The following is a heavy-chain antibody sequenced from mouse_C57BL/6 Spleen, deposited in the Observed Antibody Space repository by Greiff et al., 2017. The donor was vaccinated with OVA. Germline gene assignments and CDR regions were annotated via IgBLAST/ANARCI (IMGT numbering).Heavy chain of an antibody. CDR1: GFSLTSYG. Sequence: VQLQQSGPGLVQPSQSLSITCTVSGFSLTSYGVHWVRQSPGKGLEWLGVIWSGGSTDYNAAFISRRSISKDNSKSQVFFKMNSLQADDTAIYDCAREEGTTASYAMDYWGQGTSVTVSS. J-gene: IGHJ4*01. V-gene: IGHV2-2*01. CDR3: AREEGTTASYAMDY. CDR2: IWSGGST. D-gene: IGHD1-2*01.